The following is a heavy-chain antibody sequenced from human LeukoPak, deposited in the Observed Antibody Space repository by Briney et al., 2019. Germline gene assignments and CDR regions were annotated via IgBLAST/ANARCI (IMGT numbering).Heavy chain of an antibody. Sequence: GASVRVSCKASGYTFTAQYMHWVRQAPGQGLEWMGRINPNSGGTNYAQKFQGRVTMTRDTSISTAYMELSRLRSDDTAVYYCAGADYYGSGEDFDYWGQGTLVTVSS. V-gene: IGHV1-2*06. D-gene: IGHD3-10*01. J-gene: IGHJ4*02. CDR2: INPNSGGT. CDR3: AGADYYGSGEDFDY. CDR1: GYTFTAQY.